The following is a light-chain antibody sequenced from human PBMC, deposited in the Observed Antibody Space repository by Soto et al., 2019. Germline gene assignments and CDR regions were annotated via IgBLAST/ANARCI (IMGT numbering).Light chain of an antibody. CDR2: GNS. CDR1: SSNIGAGYD. J-gene: IGLJ2*01. CDR3: QSSDSSLSGFSVV. Sequence: QSVLTQPPSVSGAPGQRVTISCTGSSSNIGAGYDVHWYQQLPGTAPKLLIYGNSNRPSGVPDRFSGSKSGTSASLAITGLQAEDEADYYCQSSDSSLSGFSVVFGGGTKLTVL. V-gene: IGLV1-40*01.